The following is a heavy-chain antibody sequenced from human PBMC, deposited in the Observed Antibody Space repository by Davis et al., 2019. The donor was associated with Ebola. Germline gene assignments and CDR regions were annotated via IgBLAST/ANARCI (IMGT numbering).Heavy chain of an antibody. V-gene: IGHV3-30*03. Sequence: GESLKISCAASGFTFSSYGMHWVRQAPGKGLEWVAVISYDGSNKYYADSVKGRFTISRDNSKNTLYLQMNSLRAEDTAVYYCARDGGPGELLYPSWFDPWGQGTLVTVSS. CDR3: ARDGGPGELLYPSWFDP. CDR2: ISYDGSNK. J-gene: IGHJ5*02. CDR1: GFTFSSYG. D-gene: IGHD3-10*01.